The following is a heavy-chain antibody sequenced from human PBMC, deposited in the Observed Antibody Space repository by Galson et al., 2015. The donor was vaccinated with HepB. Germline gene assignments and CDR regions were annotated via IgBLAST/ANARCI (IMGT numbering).Heavy chain of an antibody. D-gene: IGHD1-14*01. Sequence: SLRLSCATSGFTFSSYGIHWVRQAPGKGLEWVAVIWYDGSNDNYGDSVKGRFTISRDKSKNTVYLQMNSLRSEDTAVYYCGRSMLFTTTQTPDHWGQGTLVTVSS. J-gene: IGHJ4*02. CDR1: GFTFSSYG. CDR3: GRSMLFTTTQTPDH. V-gene: IGHV3-33*01. CDR2: IWYDGSND.